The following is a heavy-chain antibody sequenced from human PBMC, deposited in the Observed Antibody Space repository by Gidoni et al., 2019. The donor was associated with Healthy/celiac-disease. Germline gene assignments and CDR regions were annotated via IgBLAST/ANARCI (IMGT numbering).Heavy chain of an antibody. V-gene: IGHV4-39*01. D-gene: IGHD3-10*01. Sequence: QLQESGPGLVKPSETLSLTCAVSCGSLSSSNYYWGWIRQPPGTGLEWIGSIYYSGRTYYNPSLQSRVTISVDTSKNQFSLKLSSVTAADTAVYYCARLRGATVIDYWGQGTLVTVSS. CDR1: CGSLSSSNYY. J-gene: IGHJ4*02. CDR3: ARLRGATVIDY. CDR2: IYYSGRT.